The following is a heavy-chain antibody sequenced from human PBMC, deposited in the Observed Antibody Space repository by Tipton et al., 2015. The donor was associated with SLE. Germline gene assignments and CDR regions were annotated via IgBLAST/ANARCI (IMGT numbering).Heavy chain of an antibody. CDR2: IWYDGSNK. CDR1: GFTFSSYG. J-gene: IGHJ4*02. D-gene: IGHD6-19*01. CDR3: VHGSGWLDY. V-gene: IGHV3-33*01. Sequence: RSLRLSCAASGFTFSSYGMHWVRQAPGKGLEWVAVIWYDGSNKYYADSVKGRFTISRDNSKNTLYLQMNSLKIEDTAIYYCVHGSGWLDYWGQGTPVTVSS.